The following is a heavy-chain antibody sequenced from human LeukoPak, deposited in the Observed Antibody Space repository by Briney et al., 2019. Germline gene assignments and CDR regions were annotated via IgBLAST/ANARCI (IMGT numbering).Heavy chain of an antibody. J-gene: IGHJ4*02. CDR2: IYYSGST. V-gene: IGHV4-59*01. Sequence: PSETLSLTCTVSGGSISSYYWSWIRQPPGKGLEWIGYIYYSGSTNYNPSLKSRVTISVDTSKNQFSLKLSSVTAADTAVYYCAGVGSSVMATPYFDYWGQGTLVTVSS. D-gene: IGHD5-24*01. CDR3: AGVGSSVMATPYFDY. CDR1: GGSISSYY.